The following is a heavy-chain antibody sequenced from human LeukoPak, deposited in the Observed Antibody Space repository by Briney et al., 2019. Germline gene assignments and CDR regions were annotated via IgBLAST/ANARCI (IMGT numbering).Heavy chain of an antibody. CDR1: GDTVSNKNAA. CDR3: AREGVGATMAN. CDR2: TYYRSKWYN. D-gene: IGHD1-26*01. V-gene: IGHV6-1*01. Sequence: SQTLSLTCAISGDTVSNKNAAWNCIRQSPSRGLEWLVRTYYRSKWYNDYAVSMKGRIDINPNTSKNQFSLRLNPVTPEDTAVYFCAREGVGATMANWGQGTLVTVSS. J-gene: IGHJ4*02.